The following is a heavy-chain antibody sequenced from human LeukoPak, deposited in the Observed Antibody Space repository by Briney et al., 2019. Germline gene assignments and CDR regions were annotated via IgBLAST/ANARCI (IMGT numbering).Heavy chain of an antibody. Sequence: SVKVSCKASGGTFSSYAISWVRQAPGQGLEWMGGIIPIFGTANYAQKFQGRVTITADESTSTAYMELSSLRSEDTAVYYCARGPYYDFWSGYYTHYYYCMDVWGKGTTVTVSS. CDR1: GGTFSSYA. CDR2: IIPIFGTA. CDR3: ARGPYYDFWSGYYTHYYYCMDV. V-gene: IGHV1-69*01. J-gene: IGHJ6*03. D-gene: IGHD3-3*01.